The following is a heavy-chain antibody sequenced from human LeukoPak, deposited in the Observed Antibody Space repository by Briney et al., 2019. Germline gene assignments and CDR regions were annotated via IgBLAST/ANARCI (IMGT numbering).Heavy chain of an antibody. CDR2: ISSSSSYI. V-gene: IGHV3-21*01. Sequence: GGSLRLSCAASGFTFSSYSMNWVRQAPGKGLEWVSSISSSSSYIYYADSVKGRFTISRDNAKNSLYLQMNSLRAEDTAVYYCARDLEQQLGFDYWGQGTLVTVS. J-gene: IGHJ4*02. CDR1: GFTFSSYS. D-gene: IGHD6-13*01. CDR3: ARDLEQQLGFDY.